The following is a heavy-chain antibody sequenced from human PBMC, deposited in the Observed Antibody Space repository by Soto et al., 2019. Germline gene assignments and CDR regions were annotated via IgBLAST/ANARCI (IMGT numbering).Heavy chain of an antibody. CDR2: INPNSGGT. Sequence: ASVKVSCKASGYTFTGYYMHLVRQAPGQGLEWMGWINPNSGGTNYAQKFQGWVTMTRDTSISTAYMELSRLRSDDTAVYYCARENYYGSGSAIDYWGQGTLVTLSS. V-gene: IGHV1-2*04. CDR3: ARENYYGSGSAIDY. CDR1: GYTFTGYY. J-gene: IGHJ4*02. D-gene: IGHD3-10*01.